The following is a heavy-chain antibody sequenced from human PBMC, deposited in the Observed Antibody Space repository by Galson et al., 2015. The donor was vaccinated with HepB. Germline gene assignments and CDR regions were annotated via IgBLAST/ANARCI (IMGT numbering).Heavy chain of an antibody. V-gene: IGHV1-18*01. Sequence: SVTVSCKASGYTFTSYGISWVRQAPGQGLEWMGWISAYNGNTNYAQKLQGRVTMTTDTSTSTAYMELRSLRSDDTAVYYCAREGGYYYDSSGYPTPFDYWGQGTLVTVSS. CDR3: AREGGYYYDSSGYPTPFDY. CDR2: ISAYNGNT. J-gene: IGHJ4*02. D-gene: IGHD3-22*01. CDR1: GYTFTSYG.